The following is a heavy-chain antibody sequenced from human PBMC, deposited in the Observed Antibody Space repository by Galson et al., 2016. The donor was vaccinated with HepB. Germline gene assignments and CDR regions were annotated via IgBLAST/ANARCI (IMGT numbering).Heavy chain of an antibody. Sequence: SETLSLTCTVSHYSINSDYFWGWVRQAPGKGLEWIGTIYHSGTTYYNASLKSRVTMSVDTSKNQFSLKLNSVTASDTALYFCARTQYTGYDWYVVHWGQGTLVSVSS. CDR2: IYHSGTT. J-gene: IGHJ5*02. D-gene: IGHD5-12*01. V-gene: IGHV4-38-2*02. CDR3: ARTQYTGYDWYVVH. CDR1: HYSINSDYF.